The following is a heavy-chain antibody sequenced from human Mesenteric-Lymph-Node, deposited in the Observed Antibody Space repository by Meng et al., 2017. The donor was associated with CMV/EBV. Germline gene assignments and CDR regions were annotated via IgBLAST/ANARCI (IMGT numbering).Heavy chain of an antibody. CDR2: IYYSGST. V-gene: IGHV4-59*01. CDR1: GGSISSYS. J-gene: IGHJ6*02. Sequence: SETLSLTCTVSGGSISSYSWSWIRQPPGKGLEWIGYIYYSGSTNYNPSLKSRVTISIDTSKTQFFLNLSSVTAADTAVYYCARDRGLSGAAGDYYYYYGMDVWGQGITVTVSS. D-gene: IGHD6-25*01. CDR3: ARDRGLSGAAGDYYYYYGMDV.